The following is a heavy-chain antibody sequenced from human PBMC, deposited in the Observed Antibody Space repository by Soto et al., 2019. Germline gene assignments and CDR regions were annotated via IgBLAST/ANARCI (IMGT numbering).Heavy chain of an antibody. CDR3: AHTITIVRVSWFDP. J-gene: IGHJ5*02. V-gene: IGHV2-5*02. CDR1: GFSLSTSGVG. CDR2: IYWDDDK. Sequence: SGPTLVNPTQTLTLTCTFPGFSLSTSGVGVGWIRQPPGKALEWLALIYWDDDKRYSPSLKSRLTITKDTSKNQVVLTLTNRDPVATHTYYCAHTITIVRVSWFDPWRPGTLDTVSS. D-gene: IGHD3-10*01.